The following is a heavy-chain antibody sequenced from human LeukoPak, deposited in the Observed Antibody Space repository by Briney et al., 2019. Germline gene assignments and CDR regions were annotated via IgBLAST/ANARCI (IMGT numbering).Heavy chain of an antibody. CDR3: AREFALVGATPIDY. V-gene: IGHV1-2*06. Sequence: GASVKVSCKASGYTFTGYYIHWVRQAPGQGLEWMGRINPNSGGTDVAQKSQGRVTLTRDTSITTAYMDLSKLTSDDTAVYYCAREFALVGATPIDYWGQGTLVTVSS. CDR1: GYTFTGYY. CDR2: INPNSGGT. D-gene: IGHD1-26*01. J-gene: IGHJ4*02.